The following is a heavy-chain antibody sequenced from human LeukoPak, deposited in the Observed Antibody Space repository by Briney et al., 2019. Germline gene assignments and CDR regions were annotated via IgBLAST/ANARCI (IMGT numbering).Heavy chain of an antibody. V-gene: IGHV3-48*04. CDR3: ARDWDFMTTVTSHFDY. J-gene: IGHJ4*02. Sequence: PGGSLRLSCAASGFTFSSYSMNWVRQAPGKGLEWVSYISSSSSTIYYADSVKGRFTISRDNAKNSLYLQMNSLRAEDTAVYYCARDWDFMTTVTSHFDYWGQGTLVTVSS. CDR2: ISSSSSTI. D-gene: IGHD4-17*01. CDR1: GFTFSSYS.